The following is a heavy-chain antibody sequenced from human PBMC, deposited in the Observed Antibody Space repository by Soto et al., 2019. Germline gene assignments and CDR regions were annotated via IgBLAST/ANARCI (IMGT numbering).Heavy chain of an antibody. J-gene: IGHJ3*02. CDR1: GFTFSSYW. D-gene: IGHD5-12*01. Sequence: GGSLRLSCAASGFTFSSYWMSWVRQAPGKGLEWVANIKQDGSEKYYVDSVKGRFTISRDNAKNSLYLQMNSLRAEDTAVYYCARDKIGIVATTTPDDAFDIWGQGTMVTVSS. V-gene: IGHV3-7*01. CDR2: IKQDGSEK. CDR3: ARDKIGIVATTTPDDAFDI.